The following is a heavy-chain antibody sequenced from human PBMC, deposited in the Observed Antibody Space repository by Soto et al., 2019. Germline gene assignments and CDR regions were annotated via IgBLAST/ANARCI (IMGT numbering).Heavy chain of an antibody. Sequence: PGESRILSCEASEFTLSSFRMTWIRHAPGRGLEWVSSMSGSSKYIHYADSVKGRFTISRDNAKNSLYLQMNRLRAEDTAVYYCAREKEDEGSSSLRVYYGMDVWGQGTTVTVSS. CDR2: MSGSSKYI. D-gene: IGHD6-6*01. V-gene: IGHV3-21*01. J-gene: IGHJ6*02. CDR1: EFTLSSFR. CDR3: AREKEDEGSSSLRVYYGMDV.